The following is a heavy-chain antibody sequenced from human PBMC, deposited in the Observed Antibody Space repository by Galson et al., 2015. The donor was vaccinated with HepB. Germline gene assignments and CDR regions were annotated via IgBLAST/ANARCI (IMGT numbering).Heavy chain of an antibody. D-gene: IGHD3-10*01. CDR2: ISYDGSIK. Sequence: SLRLSCAASRFTFSSYGMHWVRQAPGKGLEWMAVISYDGSIKFYSDSVKGRLTISRDNSKNALYLQMNSLRPEDTAVYYCAKEARVMVRGARGYFDYWGQGTLVTVSS. CDR3: AKEARVMVRGARGYFDY. V-gene: IGHV3-30*18. CDR1: RFTFSSYG. J-gene: IGHJ4*02.